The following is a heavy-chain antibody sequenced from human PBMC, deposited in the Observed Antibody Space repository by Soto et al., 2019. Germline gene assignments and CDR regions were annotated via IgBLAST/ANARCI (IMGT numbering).Heavy chain of an antibody. CDR2: VYYTGST. Sequence: SETLSLTCTVSGDSISTFYWGWMRQSPGKELEWIGYVYYTGSTNYNPSLKSRVTISVDRSKNQFSLKLTSANAADTAVYYCARGRTVRNYADDSSDYFYFFDYWGQGXQVTVSS. V-gene: IGHV4-59*01. CDR1: GDSISTFY. D-gene: IGHD3-22*01. CDR3: ARGRTVRNYADDSSDYFYFFDY. J-gene: IGHJ4*02.